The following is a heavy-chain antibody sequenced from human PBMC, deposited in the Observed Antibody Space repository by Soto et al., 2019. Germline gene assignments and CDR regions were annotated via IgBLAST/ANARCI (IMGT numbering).Heavy chain of an antibody. V-gene: IGHV4-4*07. CDR1: GGAIGSHY. Sequence: PSETLSLTCTISGGAIGSHYWTWIRQPAGKGLEWIGRIYSSGSTQYNPSLQSRVTMSLDTSKNQFSLSLESVTAADTAVYYCARGQRFPVWFAPGGQEPLVPFP. CDR2: IYSSGST. D-gene: IGHD6-25*01. J-gene: IGHJ5*02. CDR3: ARGQRFPVWFAP.